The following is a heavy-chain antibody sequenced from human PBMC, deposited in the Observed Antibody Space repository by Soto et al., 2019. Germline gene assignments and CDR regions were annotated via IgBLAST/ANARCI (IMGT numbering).Heavy chain of an antibody. CDR1: GFSLSTSGVG. CDR3: AHRIAAAGTHHFDY. V-gene: IGHV2-5*01. Sequence: SGPTLVNPTQTLTLTCTFSGFSLSTSGVGVGWIRQPPGKALEWLALIYWNDYKRYSPSLKSRLTITKDTSKNQVVLTMTNMDPVDTATYYCAHRIAAAGTHHFDYWGQGTLVTVSS. D-gene: IGHD6-13*01. J-gene: IGHJ4*02. CDR2: IYWNDYK.